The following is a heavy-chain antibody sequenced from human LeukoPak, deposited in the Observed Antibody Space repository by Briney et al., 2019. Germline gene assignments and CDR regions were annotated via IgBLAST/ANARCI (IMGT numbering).Heavy chain of an antibody. V-gene: IGHV3-23*01. CDR1: GFTFSNLY. CDR3: AKVSWHDAGGY. Sequence: GESLILSCSISGFTFSNLYVSSVRRAPGKGLELDSPITGSGTVTHYADSVKGRFTLSRENSKNTLYLQMNSLRVEETAIYYCAKVSWHDAGGYWGQGNLVTVSS. J-gene: IGHJ4*02. CDR2: ITGSGTVT. D-gene: IGHD1-1*01.